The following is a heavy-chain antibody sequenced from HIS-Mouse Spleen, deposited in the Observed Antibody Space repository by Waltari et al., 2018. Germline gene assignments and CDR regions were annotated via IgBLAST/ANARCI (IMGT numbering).Heavy chain of an antibody. CDR2: IKKDGRGK. V-gene: IGHV3-7*01. CDR1: GFTFSSYW. J-gene: IGHJ4*02. Sequence: EVQLVESGGGLVQPGGSLRLPCAASGFTFSSYWMSWVRQGPGKGMEWVANIKKDGRGKYYVDSVKGRFTISRDNAKNSLYLQMDSLRAEDTAVYYCSRRLAPDYWGQGTLVTVSS. CDR3: SRRLAPDY. D-gene: IGHD4-17*01.